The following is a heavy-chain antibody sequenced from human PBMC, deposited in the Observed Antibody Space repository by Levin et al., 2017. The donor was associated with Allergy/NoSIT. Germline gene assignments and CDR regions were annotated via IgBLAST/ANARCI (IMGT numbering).Heavy chain of an antibody. CDR1: GFSLSSYW. D-gene: IGHD2-15*01. CDR2: IKQDGSLQ. V-gene: IGHV3-7*01. Sequence: GESLKISCAASGFSLSSYWLNWVRQAPGKGLEWVANIKQDGSLQYYVDSVKGRFTISSDNDKNSLYLQMNSLRAEDTAVYYFARDSEYCSGSGWYDAFDMWGQGTMVTVSS. CDR3: ARDSEYCSGSGWYDAFDM. J-gene: IGHJ3*02.